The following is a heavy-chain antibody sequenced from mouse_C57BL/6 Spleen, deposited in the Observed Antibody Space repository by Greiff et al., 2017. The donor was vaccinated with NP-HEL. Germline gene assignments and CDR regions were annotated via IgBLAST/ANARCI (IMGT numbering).Heavy chain of an antibody. CDR3: ARSYYSNYGYFDV. CDR2: IYPRDGST. CDR1: GYTFTSYD. J-gene: IGHJ1*03. D-gene: IGHD2-5*01. V-gene: IGHV1-85*01. Sequence: QVHVKQSGPELVKPGASVKLSCKASGYTFTSYDINWVKQRPGQGLEWIGWIYPRDGSTKYNEKFKGKATLTVDTSSSTAYMELHSLTSEDSAVYFCARSYYSNYGYFDVWGTGTTVTVSS.